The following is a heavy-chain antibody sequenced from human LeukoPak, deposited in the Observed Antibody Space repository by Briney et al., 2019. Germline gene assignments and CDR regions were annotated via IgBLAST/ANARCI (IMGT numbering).Heavy chain of an antibody. D-gene: IGHD2-2*01. Sequence: SETLSLTCAVYGGSFSGYYWSWIRQPPGKGLEWIGEINHSGSTNYNPSLKSRVTITVDTTNNQFSLQLSSVTAADTAVYYCARGARFCSSTSCYRSPKYYFDYWGQGTLVTVSS. J-gene: IGHJ4*02. CDR3: ARGARFCSSTSCYRSPKYYFDY. CDR2: INHSGST. CDR1: GGSFSGYY. V-gene: IGHV4-34*01.